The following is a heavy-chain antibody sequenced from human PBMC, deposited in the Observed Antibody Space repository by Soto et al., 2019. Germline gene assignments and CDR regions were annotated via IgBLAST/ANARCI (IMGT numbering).Heavy chain of an antibody. Sequence: SVKVSCKASGGTFSSYAINWVRQAPGQGLEWMGGIIPIFGTANYAQKFQGRVTITADESTSTAYMELSSLRSEDTAVYYCARDGRTTVTTLYGMDVWGQGTTVTVSS. CDR1: GGTFSSYA. V-gene: IGHV1-69*13. CDR3: ARDGRTTVTTLYGMDV. D-gene: IGHD4-17*01. CDR2: IIPIFGTA. J-gene: IGHJ6*02.